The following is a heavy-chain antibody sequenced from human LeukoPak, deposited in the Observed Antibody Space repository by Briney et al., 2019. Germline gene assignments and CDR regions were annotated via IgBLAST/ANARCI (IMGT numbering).Heavy chain of an antibody. D-gene: IGHD5-18*01. CDR2: ISSSGSTI. J-gene: IGHJ4*02. V-gene: IGHV3-11*01. Sequence: GGSLRLSCAASGFTFSDYYMSWLRQAPGKGLEWVSYISSSGSTIYYADSVKGRFTISRDNAKNSLYLQMNSLRAEDTAVFYCARDKDKAMPDYWGQGTLVTVSS. CDR1: GFTFSDYY. CDR3: ARDKDKAMPDY.